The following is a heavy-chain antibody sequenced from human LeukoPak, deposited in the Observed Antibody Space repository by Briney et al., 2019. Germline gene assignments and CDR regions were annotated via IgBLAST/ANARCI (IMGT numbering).Heavy chain of an antibody. Sequence: GGSLRLSCRASGFTFDSYGMSWVRQAPGEGLEWVSSITGTFFSTYYSDSVKGRFTISRDNSKNTLHLQMNSLRVEDTAVYYCAKDQLNRFCSAGSCSITHDYWGQGTLVTVSS. J-gene: IGHJ4*02. CDR1: GFTFDSYG. CDR2: ITGTFFST. CDR3: AKDQLNRFCSAGSCSITHDY. D-gene: IGHD2-15*01. V-gene: IGHV3-23*01.